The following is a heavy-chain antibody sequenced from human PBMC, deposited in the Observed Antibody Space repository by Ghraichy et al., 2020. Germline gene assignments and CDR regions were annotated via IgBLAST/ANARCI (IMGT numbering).Heavy chain of an antibody. Sequence: ASVKVSCKASGYTFTSYAMHWVRQAPGQRLEWMGWINAGNGNTKYSQKFQGRVTITRDTSASTAYMELSSLRSEDTAVYYCAASYCSSTSCHPLFDYWGQGTLVTVSS. J-gene: IGHJ4*02. V-gene: IGHV1-3*01. D-gene: IGHD2-2*01. CDR1: GYTFTSYA. CDR2: INAGNGNT. CDR3: AASYCSSTSCHPLFDY.